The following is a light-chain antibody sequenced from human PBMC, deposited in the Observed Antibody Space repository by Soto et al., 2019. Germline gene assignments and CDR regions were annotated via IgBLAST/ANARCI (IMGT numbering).Light chain of an antibody. J-gene: IGKJ4*01. CDR1: KGISNW. CDR3: QQADTVPLT. V-gene: IGKV1-12*01. Sequence: DIQMTQSPSSVSASVGDRVTITCRASKGISNWVAWHQQKPGEAPNLLIYAASGLQSGVPSRFSGSGSGTEFTLTISSLQPEDFATYYCQQADTVPLTFGGGTQVEIK. CDR2: AAS.